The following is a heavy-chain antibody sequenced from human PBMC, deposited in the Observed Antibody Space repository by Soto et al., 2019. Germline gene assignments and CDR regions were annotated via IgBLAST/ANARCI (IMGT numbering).Heavy chain of an antibody. J-gene: IGHJ6*02. D-gene: IGHD6-19*01. CDR1: GGTFRTYA. Sequence: QVQLLQSGAEVKKPGSSVRVSCEASGGTFRTYAISWVRQAPGQGLEWMGEIIPIFGKVNYAQKFQGRVTITAHEATTTVYIDLGSLTSEDTAAYYCAKGAVEGTTTSYYYYAMDVWGQGSTVTVS. V-gene: IGHV1-69*12. CDR2: IIPIFGKV. CDR3: AKGAVEGTTTSYYYYAMDV.